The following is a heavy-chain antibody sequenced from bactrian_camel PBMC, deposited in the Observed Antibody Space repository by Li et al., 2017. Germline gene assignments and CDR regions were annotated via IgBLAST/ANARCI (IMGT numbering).Heavy chain of an antibody. Sequence: LVESGGGSVQAGGSLRLSCAASGFTFSNYYMTWVRQAPGKGLEWLSFITAGAGSTYYSDSVKGRFTISKDNAKNTLYLQMNSLKPEDTAMYYCALAVAYCNYPALKELPYNYWGQGTQVTVS. V-gene: IGHV3S1*01. CDR3: ALAVAYCNYPALKELPYNY. CDR2: ITAGAGST. D-gene: IGHD1*01. J-gene: IGHJ4*01. CDR1: GFTFSNYY.